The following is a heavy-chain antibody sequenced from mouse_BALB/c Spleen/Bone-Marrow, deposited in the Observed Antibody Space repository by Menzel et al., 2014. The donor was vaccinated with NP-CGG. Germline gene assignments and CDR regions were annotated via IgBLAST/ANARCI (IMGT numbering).Heavy chain of an antibody. V-gene: IGHV1-12*01. CDR3: AREGRSHFDH. CDR2: IYPGNGDT. Sequence: QVQLQQPGAELVKPGASMKMSCKASGYTFTSYNLHWIKQTPGQGLEWIGAIYPGNGDTSYNKRFKGKATLTTDKSSNTAYMQLSSLTSEDSAVYYCAREGRSHFDHWGQGSTLTVSS. CDR1: GYTFTSYN. J-gene: IGHJ2*01.